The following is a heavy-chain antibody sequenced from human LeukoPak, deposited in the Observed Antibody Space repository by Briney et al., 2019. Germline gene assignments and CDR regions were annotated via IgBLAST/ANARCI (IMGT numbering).Heavy chain of an antibody. D-gene: IGHD6-19*01. CDR2: IYSGGST. V-gene: IGHV3-53*01. CDR1: GFTVSSNY. Sequence: GGSLRLSCAASGFTVSSNYMSWVRQAPGEGLEWVSVIYSGGSTYYADSVKGRFTISRDNSKNTLYLQMNSLRAEDTAVYYCAREKGIAVAGTFYYYYYYMDVWGKGTTVTVSS. J-gene: IGHJ6*03. CDR3: AREKGIAVAGTFYYYYYYMDV.